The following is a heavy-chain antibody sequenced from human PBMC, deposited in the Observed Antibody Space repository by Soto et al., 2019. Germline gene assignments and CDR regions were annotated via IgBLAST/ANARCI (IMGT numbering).Heavy chain of an antibody. CDR3: ARDWRIDY. J-gene: IGHJ4*02. CDR2: IKQDGSDK. CDR1: GVTFSNYW. V-gene: IGHV3-7*01. Sequence: PGGSLRLSCAASGVTFSNYWMSWVRQAPGKGLEWVANIKQDGSDKYYVDSVKGRFTISRDNAKNSLYLQMNSLRAEDTAVYYCARDWRIDYWGQGTLVTVSS.